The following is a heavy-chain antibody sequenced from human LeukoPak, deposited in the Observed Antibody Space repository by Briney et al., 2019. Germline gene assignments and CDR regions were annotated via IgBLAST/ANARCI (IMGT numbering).Heavy chain of an antibody. V-gene: IGHV4-30-2*01. D-gene: IGHD6-13*01. CDR3: ARGRGSSWYYFDS. CDR2: IYHSGST. Sequence: SSETLSLTCAVSGGSISSGGYSWSWIRQPPGKGLEWIGYIYHSGSTYYNPSLKSRVTISVDRSKNQFSLNLSSVTAADTAVYYCARGRGSSWYYFDSWGQGTLVIVSS. CDR1: GGSISSGGYS. J-gene: IGHJ4*02.